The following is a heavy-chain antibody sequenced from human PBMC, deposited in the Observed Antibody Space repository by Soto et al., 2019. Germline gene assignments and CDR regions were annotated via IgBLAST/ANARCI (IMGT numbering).Heavy chain of an antibody. V-gene: IGHV1-18*01. J-gene: IGHJ6*03. CDR1: GYSFTNYG. CDR2: ISAYNGNT. CDR3: ARDRGVAPPVAGNTHYYYYMDV. D-gene: IGHD6-19*01. Sequence: QDPLVQSGVEVMKPGASVKVSCKASGYSFTNYGITWVRQAPGQGFEWMGWISAYNGNTNYAQKFQGRVTMTTDASTSTAYLELRSLKSDDTAVYYCARDRGVAPPVAGNTHYYYYMDVWGKGTTVTVSS.